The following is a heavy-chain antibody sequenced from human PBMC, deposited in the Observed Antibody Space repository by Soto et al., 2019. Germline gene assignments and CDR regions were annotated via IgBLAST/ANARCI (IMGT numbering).Heavy chain of an antibody. CDR2: IDTSGTKI. V-gene: IGHV3-11*01. CDR3: ASHDDMWSGNLSPVDY. J-gene: IGHJ4*02. D-gene: IGHD3-3*01. Sequence: QVQLVESGGDLVKPGGSLRLSCAASGYTFSDYYMSWIRQAPGKGLEWISYIDTSGTKIYYADSVKGRFTITRDNAKNSLYLEMNSLRDEDTAVYYCASHDDMWSGNLSPVDYWGQGTLVTVSS. CDR1: GYTFSDYY.